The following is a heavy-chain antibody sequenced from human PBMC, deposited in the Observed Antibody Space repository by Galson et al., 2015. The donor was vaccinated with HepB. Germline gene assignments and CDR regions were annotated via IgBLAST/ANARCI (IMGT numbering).Heavy chain of an antibody. V-gene: IGHV3-23*01. Sequence: SLRLSCAASGFTFSTYFMTWVRQAPGKGLEWLSGVSDNGARTFYADSLKGRSTISRDNSKNTLYLQMNSLSAEDTAVYYCAKGGYGGDWFVDYWGQGTLVTVSS. D-gene: IGHD2-21*01. CDR1: GFTFSTYF. J-gene: IGHJ4*02. CDR2: VSDNGART. CDR3: AKGGYGGDWFVDY.